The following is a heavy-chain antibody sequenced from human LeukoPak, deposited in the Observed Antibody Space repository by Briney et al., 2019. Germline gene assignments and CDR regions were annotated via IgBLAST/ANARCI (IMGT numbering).Heavy chain of an antibody. CDR2: IHPSGML. V-gene: IGHV4-31*03. J-gene: IGHJ4*02. CDR3: SRGLDSRKLGY. D-gene: IGHD3-22*01. CDR1: GASFNSDDQY. Sequence: SETLSLTCTVSGASFNSDDQYWNWIRQSPGKGLEWIGSIHPSGMLYNNPSLESRVTMSRDTSKNQFSLNLNSVTVADTAVYFCSRGLDSRKLGYWGQGILVTVYS.